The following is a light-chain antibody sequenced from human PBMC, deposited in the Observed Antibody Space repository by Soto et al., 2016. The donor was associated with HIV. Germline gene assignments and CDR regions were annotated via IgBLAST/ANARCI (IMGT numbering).Light chain of an antibody. CDR1: ALSTQY. V-gene: IGLV3-25*03. J-gene: IGLJ3*02. CDR2: KDI. Sequence: SYELTQSPSVSVSPGQTARITCSGDALSTQYAHWYQQKSGQAPVLIIHKDIVRPSGIPERFSGSNSGTTVTLTISGVQAEDEAVYYCQSTDSNGSSWVFGGGTKVTV. CDR3: QSTDSNGSSWV.